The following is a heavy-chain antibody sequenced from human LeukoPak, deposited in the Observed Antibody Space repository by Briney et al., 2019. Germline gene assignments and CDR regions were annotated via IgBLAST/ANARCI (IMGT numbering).Heavy chain of an antibody. CDR1: GYSFTSYW. CDR2: IYPGDSDT. Sequence: GESLKISCKGYGYSFTSYWIGWVRQMPGKGLEWMGIIYPGDSDTRYSPSFQGQVTISADKSISTAYLQWSSLKASDTAMYYCARRSIAARRGFDYWGQGTLVTVSS. CDR3: ARRSIAARRGFDY. D-gene: IGHD6-6*01. J-gene: IGHJ4*02. V-gene: IGHV5-51*01.